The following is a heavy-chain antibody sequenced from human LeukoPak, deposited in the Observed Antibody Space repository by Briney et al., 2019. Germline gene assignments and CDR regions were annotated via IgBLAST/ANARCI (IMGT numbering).Heavy chain of an antibody. CDR3: AAIAAAGSVHFDH. D-gene: IGHD6-13*01. CDR1: GFTFSSYG. V-gene: IGHV3-33*01. CDR2: IWYDGSKK. J-gene: IGHJ4*02. Sequence: GGSLRLSCASSGFTFSSYGMHWVRQAPGKGLEGVAGIWYDGSKKYYAASVKGRFTISRDNSTKTLYLQMNSLRAEDTAVYYCAAIAAAGSVHFDHWGQGTLLTVSS.